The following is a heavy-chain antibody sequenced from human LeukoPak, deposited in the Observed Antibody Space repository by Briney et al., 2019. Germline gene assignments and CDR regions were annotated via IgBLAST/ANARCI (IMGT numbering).Heavy chain of an antibody. CDR2: IYYSGST. J-gene: IGHJ5*02. Sequence: SETLSLTCTVSGGSISSYYWSWIRQPPGKGLEWIGYIYYSGSTNYNPSLKSRVTISVDTSKNQFSLKLSSVTAADTAVYYCARGPRRLWFGELLSEPNWFDPWGQGTLVTVSS. V-gene: IGHV4-59*01. CDR3: ARGPRRLWFGELLSEPNWFDP. CDR1: GGSISSYY. D-gene: IGHD3-10*01.